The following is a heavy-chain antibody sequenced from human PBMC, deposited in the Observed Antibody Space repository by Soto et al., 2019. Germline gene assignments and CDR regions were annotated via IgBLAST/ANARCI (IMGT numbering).Heavy chain of an antibody. V-gene: IGHV4-39*01. Sequence: QLQLQESGPGLVKPSETLSLTCTVSGGSISSSSYYWGWIRQPPGKGLEWIGSIYYSGSTYYNPSLKSRVTLSVDTSKNQFSLKLSSVTAADTAVYYCARQGGGDSEYFQHWGQGTLVTVSS. J-gene: IGHJ1*01. D-gene: IGHD2-21*02. CDR3: ARQGGGDSEYFQH. CDR2: IYYSGST. CDR1: GGSISSSSYY.